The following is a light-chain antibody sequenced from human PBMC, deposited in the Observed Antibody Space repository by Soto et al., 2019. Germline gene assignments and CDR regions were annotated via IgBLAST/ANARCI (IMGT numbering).Light chain of an antibody. V-gene: IGKV2-28*01. CDR2: LGS. J-gene: IGKJ1*01. Sequence: DIVMTQSPLSLPVTPGEPASISCRSSQSLLHSNGYNYLDWYLQKPGQSPQLLIYLGSNRASGVPDRFSGSGSGTDFTLKISRVEAEDVGVYYCMQALQTGGGWTF. CDR1: QSLLHSNGYNY. CDR3: MQALQTGGGWT.